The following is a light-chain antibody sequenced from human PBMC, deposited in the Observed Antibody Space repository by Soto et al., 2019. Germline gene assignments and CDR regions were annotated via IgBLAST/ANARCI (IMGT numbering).Light chain of an antibody. CDR3: QQSYNTPWT. J-gene: IGKJ1*01. V-gene: IGKV1-39*01. CDR1: QSIGRN. CDR2: AAS. Sequence: DIQMTQSPSSLSASVRDRVTITCRSSQSIGRNLNWYLQKPGKAPKLLVYAASHLQSGVPSRFSGGGSGTAFTLIISSRQPEDSATYYCQQSYNTPWTFGQGTKVDIK.